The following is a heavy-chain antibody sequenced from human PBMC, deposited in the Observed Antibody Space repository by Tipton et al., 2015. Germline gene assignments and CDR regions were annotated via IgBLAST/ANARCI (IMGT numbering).Heavy chain of an antibody. CDR2: IHYSGNS. J-gene: IGHJ4*02. D-gene: IGHD4-23*01. CDR1: GVSVNSYY. Sequence: GLVKPSETLSLTCTVSGVSVNSYYWGWIRQPPGKGLEYIGYIHYSGNSNYNPSLKSRVTISVDTSKTQFSLKMSSVTASDTAVYYCARARGRHGGLFDSWGQGILVTVSS. V-gene: IGHV4-59*02. CDR3: ARARGRHGGLFDS.